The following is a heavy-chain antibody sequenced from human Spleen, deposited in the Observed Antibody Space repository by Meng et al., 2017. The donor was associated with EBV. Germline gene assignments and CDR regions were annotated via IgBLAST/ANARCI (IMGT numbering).Heavy chain of an antibody. CDR3: AKSSSSTPGVVDS. CDR1: GASVSGGTFH. D-gene: IGHD6-6*01. V-gene: IGHV4-61*01. CDR2: IYDGGTT. Sequence: QAQLQESGPVLVKPSETLSLPCTVSGASVSGGTFHWSWIRQPPGKELEWIGYIYDGGTTIYNPSLKSRVTIFLDTSRNQFSLGLRSVTTADTAVYYCAKSSSSTPGVVDSWGQGTLVTVSS. J-gene: IGHJ4*02.